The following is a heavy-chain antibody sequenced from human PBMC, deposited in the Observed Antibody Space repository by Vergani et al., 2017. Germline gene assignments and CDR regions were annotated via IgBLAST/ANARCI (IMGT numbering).Heavy chain of an antibody. J-gene: IGHJ4*02. CDR2: IIPILGIA. CDR3: ALRRGDWGYYER. CDR1: GGTFSSYA. Sequence: QVQLVQSGAEVKKPGSSVKVSCKASGGTFSSYAISWVRQAPGQGLEWMGRIIPILGIANYAQKFQGRVTITADKSTSTAYMELSSLRSDDTAVYYCALRRGDWGYYERWGQGTLVTVSS. D-gene: IGHD3-3*01. V-gene: IGHV1-69*04.